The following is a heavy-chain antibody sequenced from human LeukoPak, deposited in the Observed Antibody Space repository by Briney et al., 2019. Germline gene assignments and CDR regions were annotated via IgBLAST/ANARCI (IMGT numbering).Heavy chain of an antibody. J-gene: IGHJ4*02. D-gene: IGHD5-12*01. V-gene: IGHV3-23*01. CDR2: ICGSGGST. Sequence: GGSLRLSCAASGFTFSSYAMSGVRQAPGKGVEGVSAICGSGGSTYYADSVKGRFTICRDNSKNTLYLQMNSLRAEDTAVYYCAKAPVATLRGAYYFDYWGQGTLVTVSS. CDR1: GFTFSSYA. CDR3: AKAPVATLRGAYYFDY.